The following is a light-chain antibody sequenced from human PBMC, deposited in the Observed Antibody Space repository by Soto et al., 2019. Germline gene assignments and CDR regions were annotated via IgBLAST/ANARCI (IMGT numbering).Light chain of an antibody. CDR2: AAS. J-gene: IGKJ2*01. CDR3: QQLNNYVYT. Sequence: DIQLTQSPSFLSASVGDRVTITCRASQGISSYLAWYQQKPGKAPKLLIYAASTLQSGVPSRFSGSGSGTEFSLTISSLQPEDFATYYCQQLNNYVYTFGQGTKLEIK. CDR1: QGISSY. V-gene: IGKV1-9*01.